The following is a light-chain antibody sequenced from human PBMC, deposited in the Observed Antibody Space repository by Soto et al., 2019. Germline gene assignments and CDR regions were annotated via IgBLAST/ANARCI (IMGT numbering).Light chain of an antibody. CDR2: GAS. Sequence: EIVLTQFPATLSLSPWERATLSCRATQSVSSHLGWYQQKPGQAPRLLIYGASNRATGIPDRFSGSGSGTDFTLTISRLEPEDFAVYYCQQYGSSGTFGQGTKVDIK. V-gene: IGKV3-20*01. CDR3: QQYGSSGT. CDR1: QSVSSH. J-gene: IGKJ1*01.